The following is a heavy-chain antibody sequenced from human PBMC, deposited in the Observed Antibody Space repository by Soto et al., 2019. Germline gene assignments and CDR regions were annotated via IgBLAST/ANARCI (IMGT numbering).Heavy chain of an antibody. D-gene: IGHD4-17*01. V-gene: IGHV4-31*03. CDR3: ARDADYGGSRGGMDV. Sequence: QVRLEESGPGLVKPSETLSLICSVSGGSVNNANYFWNWIRHHPETGLEWIGYIYYSGSPRYNPSLKTRATLSIDTSKTQFALRLNSVTVADTAVYFCARDADYGGSRGGMDVWGRGTTVTVSS. CDR2: IYYSGSP. J-gene: IGHJ6*02. CDR1: GGSVNNANYF.